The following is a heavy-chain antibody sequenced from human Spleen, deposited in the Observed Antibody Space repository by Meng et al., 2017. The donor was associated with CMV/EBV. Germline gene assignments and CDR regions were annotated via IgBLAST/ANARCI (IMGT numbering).Heavy chain of an antibody. Sequence: GGSLRLSCAASGFTLTEYTMNWVRQAPGKGLECVSHISSSGTNIYYADSVKGRFTISRDNAKNSLFLQMNSLRTEDTAVYFCAREGDSEMDVWGQGTTVTVSS. D-gene: IGHD2-15*01. CDR3: AREGDSEMDV. V-gene: IGHV3-48*04. CDR1: GFTLTEYT. CDR2: ISSSGTNI. J-gene: IGHJ6*02.